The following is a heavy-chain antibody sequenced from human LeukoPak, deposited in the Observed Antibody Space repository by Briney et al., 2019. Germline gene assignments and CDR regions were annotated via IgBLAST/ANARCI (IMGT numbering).Heavy chain of an antibody. J-gene: IGHJ5*02. CDR3: ARHLNAGSYPLDP. CDR2: IHDSGST. D-gene: IGHD1-26*01. CDR1: GGSIRSYY. V-gene: IGHV4-59*08. Sequence: QPSPSLSPTCTVAGGSIRSYYWSWVRQPPGKGLEWIAHIHDSGSTSYNPSLKSRLTMSVETSKNQFSLRLSSGTAADTAVYYCARHLNAGSYPLDPWGQGTLVTVSS.